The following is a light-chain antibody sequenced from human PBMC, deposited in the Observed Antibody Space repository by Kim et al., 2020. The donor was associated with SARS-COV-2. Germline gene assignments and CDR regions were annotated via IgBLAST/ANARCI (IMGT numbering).Light chain of an antibody. CDR3: QSYDNSLNEWV. V-gene: IGLV1-40*01. J-gene: IGLJ3*02. CDR2: GDT. Sequence: QSVLTQPPSVSGAPGQRVTIPCTGSSSNIGAGFDVNWYQQLPGSAPKLLIYGDTNRPSGVPDRFSGSKSGTSASLAITGLQAEDEADYYCQSYDNSLNEWVFGGGTQLTVL. CDR1: SSNIGAGFD.